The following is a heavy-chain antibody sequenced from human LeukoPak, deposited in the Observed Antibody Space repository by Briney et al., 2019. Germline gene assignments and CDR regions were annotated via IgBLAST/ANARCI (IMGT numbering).Heavy chain of an antibody. D-gene: IGHD6-13*01. Sequence: GGSLRLSCAASGFTFRSYAMSWVRQAPGKGLEWVSTISGSDGSTYYADSVKGRFTISRDNSKNTLYLQMNSLRAEDTAVYYCAKESGYSSSWYVRNLNFDYWGQGTLVTVSS. CDR1: GFTFRSYA. CDR2: ISGSDGST. V-gene: IGHV3-23*01. CDR3: AKESGYSSSWYVRNLNFDY. J-gene: IGHJ4*02.